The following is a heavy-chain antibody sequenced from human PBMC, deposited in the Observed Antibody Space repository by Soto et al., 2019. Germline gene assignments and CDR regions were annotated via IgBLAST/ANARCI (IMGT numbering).Heavy chain of an antibody. CDR1: GFTFDDYA. V-gene: IGHV3-9*01. D-gene: IGHD2-2*01. CDR3: AKGGQLITEGGGY. J-gene: IGHJ4*02. Sequence: EVQLVESGGGLVQPGRSLRLSCAASGFTFDDYAMHWDRQAPGKGLEWVSGMSWNSGSIGYAVSVKGRFTISRDNAKKALYLQVNRLRAEDTAVNYCAKGGQLITEGGGYWGQGTLVTVS. CDR2: MSWNSGSI.